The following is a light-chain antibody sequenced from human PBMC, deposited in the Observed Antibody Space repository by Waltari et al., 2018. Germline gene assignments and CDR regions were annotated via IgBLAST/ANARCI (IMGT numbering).Light chain of an antibody. J-gene: IGKJ5*01. CDR3: QHYGISFPVT. Sequence: EIVLAQSPDTLSLSPGATATLSCRASQSVGSSDLIWYQQKPGQAPRLLIFATSYRATGIPDRFSGSGSGTDFTLTISRLEPEDVAIYYCQHYGISFPVTFGQGTRLEIK. CDR2: ATS. CDR1: QSVGSSD. V-gene: IGKV3-20*01.